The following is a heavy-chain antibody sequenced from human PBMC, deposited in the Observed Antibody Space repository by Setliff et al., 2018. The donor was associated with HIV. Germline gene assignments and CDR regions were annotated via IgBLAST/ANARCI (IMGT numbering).Heavy chain of an antibody. Sequence: SETLSLTCAVYGGSFSGYYWSWIRQPPGKGLEWIGEIHHNGSTNYNPSLKSRVRISLDTSKNQFSLKLSSVTAADTAVYYCARHDCGGNCDINGFDPWGQGTLVTVSS. CDR3: ARHDCGGNCDINGFDP. J-gene: IGHJ5*02. D-gene: IGHD2-21*02. CDR2: IHHNGST. CDR1: GGSFSGYY. V-gene: IGHV4-34*01.